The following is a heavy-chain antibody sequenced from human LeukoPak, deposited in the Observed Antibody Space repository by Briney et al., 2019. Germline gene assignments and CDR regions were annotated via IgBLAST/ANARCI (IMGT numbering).Heavy chain of an antibody. CDR1: GFTFSSYS. Sequence: GGSLRLSCAASGFTFSSYSMNWVRQAPGKGLEWVSTISDNGGSTYYADSVKGRFTISRDNAKNSLYLQMNSLRAEDTAVYYCARGATVTIFDYWGQGTLVTVSS. CDR2: ISDNGGST. J-gene: IGHJ4*02. D-gene: IGHD4-17*01. V-gene: IGHV3-21*01. CDR3: ARGATVTIFDY.